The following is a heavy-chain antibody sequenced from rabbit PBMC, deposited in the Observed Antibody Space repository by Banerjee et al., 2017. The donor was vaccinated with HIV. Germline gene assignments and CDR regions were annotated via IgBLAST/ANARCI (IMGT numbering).Heavy chain of an antibody. D-gene: IGHD1-1*01. Sequence: QEQLEESGGDLVKPEGSLTLTCTASGFSFSSSYWICWVRQAPGKGLEWIACIYAGSSGSTYYASWAKGRFTISKTSSTTVTLQMTSLTAADTATYFCARRGSGYLYPFNLWGQGTLVTVS. V-gene: IGHV1S45*01. CDR2: IYAGSSGST. J-gene: IGHJ4*01. CDR3: ARRGSGYLYPFNL. CDR1: GFSFSSSYW.